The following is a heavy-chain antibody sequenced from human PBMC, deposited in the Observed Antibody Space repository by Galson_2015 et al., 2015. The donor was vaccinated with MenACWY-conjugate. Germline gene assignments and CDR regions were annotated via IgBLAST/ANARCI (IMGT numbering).Heavy chain of an antibody. J-gene: IGHJ6*02. CDR3: ARGHYGMDV. CDR2: IKEDGSEK. Sequence: SLRLSCAVSGFTFRNYWMTWVRQAPGKGLEWVASIKEDGSEKYYVDSVKGRFTISRDNTKNSMYLEMNSLRAEDTAVYYCARGHYGMDVGGQGTTVTASS. V-gene: IGHV3-7*03. CDR1: GFTFRNYW.